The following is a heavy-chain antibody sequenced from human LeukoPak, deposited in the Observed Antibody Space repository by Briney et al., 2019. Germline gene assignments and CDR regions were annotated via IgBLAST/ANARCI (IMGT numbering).Heavy chain of an antibody. V-gene: IGHV1-46*01. D-gene: IGHD2-15*01. CDR1: GYTFTSYY. Sequence: ASVKVSCKASGYTFTSYYMHWVRQAPGQGLEWMGIINPSGGSTSYAQKFQGRVTMTRDTSTSTVYMELSSLRSEDTAVYYCARDLGSGGSYDYWGQGTLVTISS. CDR3: ARDLGSGGSYDY. CDR2: INPSGGST. J-gene: IGHJ4*02.